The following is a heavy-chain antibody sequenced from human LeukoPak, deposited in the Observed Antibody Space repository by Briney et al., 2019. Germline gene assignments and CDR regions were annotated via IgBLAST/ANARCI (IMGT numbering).Heavy chain of an antibody. V-gene: IGHV4-34*01. D-gene: IGHD6-19*01. CDR2: INHSGST. Sequence: SETLSLTCAVYGGSFSGYYWSWIRQPPGKGLEWTGEINHSGSTNDNPSLKSRVTISVDTSKNQFSLKLSSVTAADTAVYYCARGVSRLAIAVAGSSEFDYWGQGTLVTVSS. J-gene: IGHJ4*02. CDR3: ARGVSRLAIAVAGSSEFDY. CDR1: GGSFSGYY.